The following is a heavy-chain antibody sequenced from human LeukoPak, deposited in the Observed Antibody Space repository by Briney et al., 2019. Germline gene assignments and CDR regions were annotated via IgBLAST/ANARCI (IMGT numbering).Heavy chain of an antibody. D-gene: IGHD3-22*01. J-gene: IGHJ4*02. CDR3: ATPLPHYYDSSGYYPNFDY. CDR1: GYTLTELS. V-gene: IGHV1-24*01. CDR2: FDPEDGET. Sequence: GASVKVSCKVSGYTLTELSMHWVRQAPGKGLEWIGGFDPEDGETIYAQKFQGRVTMTEDTSTDTAYMELSSLRSEDTAVYYCATPLPHYYDSSGYYPNFDYWGQGTLVTVSS.